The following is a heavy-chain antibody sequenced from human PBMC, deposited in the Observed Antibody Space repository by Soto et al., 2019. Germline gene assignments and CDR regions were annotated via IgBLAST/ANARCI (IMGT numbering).Heavy chain of an antibody. Sequence: SETLSLTCTVSGGSIYTGDYYWSWIRQPPGKGLEWIGSIYYIGYTEYNPSLKSRITMSVDTSKNQFSLRLTSVTAADTDVSSCDRDPPGETDYCTGMDVWGQGTTVTVSS. CDR2: IYYIGYT. J-gene: IGHJ6*02. CDR1: GGSIYTGDYY. V-gene: IGHV4-30-4*02. CDR3: DRDPPGETDYCTGMDV.